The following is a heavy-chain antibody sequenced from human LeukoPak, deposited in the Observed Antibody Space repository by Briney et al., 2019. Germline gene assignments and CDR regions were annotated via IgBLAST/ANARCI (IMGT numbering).Heavy chain of an antibody. CDR2: IYYSGST. V-gene: IGHV4-59*01. CDR1: GGSISSYY. Sequence: PSGTLSLTCTVSGGSISSYYWSWIRQPPGKGLEWIGYIYYSGSTNYNPSLKSRVTISVDTSKNQFSLKLSSVTAADTAVYYCARVGTNGWDYWGQGTLVTVSS. D-gene: IGHD2-8*01. CDR3: ARVGTNGWDY. J-gene: IGHJ4*02.